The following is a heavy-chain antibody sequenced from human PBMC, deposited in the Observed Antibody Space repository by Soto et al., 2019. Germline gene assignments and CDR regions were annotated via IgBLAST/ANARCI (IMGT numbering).Heavy chain of an antibody. J-gene: IGHJ2*01. CDR1: GYTFTSYD. CDR2: MNPNSGNT. D-gene: IGHD4-17*01. CDR3: ARVHTVTTYFDV. Sequence: PSVKVSCKASGYTFTSYDINWVRQATGQGLEWMGWMNPNSGNTGSAQRFQGRLTMTRNTSINTAYMELTSLTSEDAAVYFCARVHTVTTYFDVWGRGTLVTVS. V-gene: IGHV1-8*01.